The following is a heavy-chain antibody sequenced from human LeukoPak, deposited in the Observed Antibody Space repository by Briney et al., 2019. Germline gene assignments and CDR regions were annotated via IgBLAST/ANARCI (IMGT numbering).Heavy chain of an antibody. CDR2: ISGSGGST. D-gene: IGHD3-3*01. Sequence: GGSLRLSCAASGFTFSTYAVTWVRQAPGKGLEWVSAISGSGGSTYYADSVKGRFTISRDNSKNTLYLQMNSLRAEDTAVYYCAKGPAFTIFGVVIWYYFDYWGQGTLVTVSS. V-gene: IGHV3-23*01. J-gene: IGHJ4*02. CDR3: AKGPAFTIFGVVIWYYFDY. CDR1: GFTFSTYA.